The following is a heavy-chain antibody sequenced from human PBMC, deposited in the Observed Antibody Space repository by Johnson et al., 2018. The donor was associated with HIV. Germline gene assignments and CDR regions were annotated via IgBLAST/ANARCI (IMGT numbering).Heavy chain of an antibody. D-gene: IGHD3-22*01. Sequence: VQLVESGGGLVQPGGSLRLSCAASGFTFSSYAMHWVRQAPGKGLEYVSAISNNGGSTYYADSVKGRFTISRDNSKSTLYLQMGSLRADDMAVYYCAIPYYYESSGHHWGQGTMVTVSS. CDR3: AIPYYYESSGHH. CDR1: GFTFSSYA. J-gene: IGHJ3*01. V-gene: IGHV3-64*07. CDR2: ISNNGGST.